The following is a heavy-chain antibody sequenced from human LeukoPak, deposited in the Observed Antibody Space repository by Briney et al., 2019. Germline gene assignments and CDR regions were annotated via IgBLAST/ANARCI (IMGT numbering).Heavy chain of an antibody. CDR1: GFTFSSYS. D-gene: IGHD2/OR15-2a*01. CDR3: ARAGLSGQRTDLFDI. V-gene: IGHV3-21*01. J-gene: IGHJ3*02. CDR2: ISASPYI. Sequence: GGSLRLSCAASGFTFSSYSMNWARQAPGKGLEWVSSISASPYIYYADSVKGRFTISRDDSKNSLYLQMNSLRAEDTALYYCARAGLSGQRTDLFDIWGQGTMVTVSS.